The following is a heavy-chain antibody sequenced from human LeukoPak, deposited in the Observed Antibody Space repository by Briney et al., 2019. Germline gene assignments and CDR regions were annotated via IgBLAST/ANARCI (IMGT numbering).Heavy chain of an antibody. CDR1: GGSISSYY. CDR3: ARGGYYGSGNDFRFDP. J-gene: IGHJ5*02. CDR2: IYYSGST. D-gene: IGHD3-10*01. V-gene: IGHV4-59*01. Sequence: SETLSLTCAVSGGSISSYYWSWIRQPPGKGLEWIGYIYYSGSTNYKPSLKSRVTISVDTSKNQFSLKLSSVTAADTAVYYCARGGYYGSGNDFRFDPWGQGTLVTVSS.